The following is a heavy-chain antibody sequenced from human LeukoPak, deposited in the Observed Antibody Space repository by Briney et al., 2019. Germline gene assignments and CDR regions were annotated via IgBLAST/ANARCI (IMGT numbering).Heavy chain of an antibody. CDR2: INLDGSSA. D-gene: IGHD4-23*01. CDR3: ARHLTYGGWNL. Sequence: GGSLRLSCAASGFIFSTYWMHWVRQAPGKGLVWISHINLDGSSATYADSVKGRFTISRDNAKNTLDLQMSSLRAEDTAVYYCARHLTYGGWNLWGQGTLVTVSS. V-gene: IGHV3-74*01. CDR1: GFIFSTYW. J-gene: IGHJ5*02.